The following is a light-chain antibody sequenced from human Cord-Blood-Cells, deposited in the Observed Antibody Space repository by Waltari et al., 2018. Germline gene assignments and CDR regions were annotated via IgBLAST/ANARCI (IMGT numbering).Light chain of an antibody. V-gene: IGKV1-33*01. CDR1: QDIRNY. CDR2: DAS. CDR3: QQYDNLPLT. J-gene: IGKJ4*01. Sequence: DIQMTQSPSSLSASVGDRVTITCQASQDIRNYLNWYQQKPGKATKLLIYDASNLETGVPSRFSGSGSGTDFTFTISSLQPEDIATYYCQQYDNLPLTFGGGTKVEIK.